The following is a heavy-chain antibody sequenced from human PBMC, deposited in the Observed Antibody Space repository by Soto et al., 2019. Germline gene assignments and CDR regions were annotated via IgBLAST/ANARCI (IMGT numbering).Heavy chain of an antibody. Sequence: GGSLSLSCTASGGPFSDHFMDWVRQAPGEGLEWVGRITNKANSYSTYYAASVKGRFIVSRDDSKNSLYLEMNSLRTEDTALYSSASGYCIGGTCYSSPGNYWGHGTLVTVSS. J-gene: IGHJ4*01. CDR1: GGPFSDHF. CDR3: ASGYCIGGTCYSSPGNY. CDR2: ITNKANSYST. D-gene: IGHD2-15*01. V-gene: IGHV3-72*01.